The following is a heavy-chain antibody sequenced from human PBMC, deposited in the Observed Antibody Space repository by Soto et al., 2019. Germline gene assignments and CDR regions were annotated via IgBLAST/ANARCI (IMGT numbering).Heavy chain of an antibody. D-gene: IGHD5-18*01. J-gene: IGHJ6*02. Sequence: GESLKISCKGSGYSFTSYWISWVRQMPGKGLEWMGRIDPSDSYTNYSPSFQGHVTISADKSISTAYLQWSSLKASDTAMYYCARRFPVDTAMVRYYYYGMDVWGQGTTVTVSS. CDR3: ARRFPVDTAMVRYYYYGMDV. CDR1: GYSFTSYW. CDR2: IDPSDSYT. V-gene: IGHV5-10-1*01.